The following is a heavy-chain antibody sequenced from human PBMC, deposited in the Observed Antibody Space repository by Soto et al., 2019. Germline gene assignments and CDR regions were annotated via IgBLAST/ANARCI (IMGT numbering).Heavy chain of an antibody. Sequence: QVQLVESGGGVVQPGRSLRLSCAASGFTFSSYGMHWVRQAPGKRLEWVAVISYDGSNKYYADSVKGRFTISRDNSKNTLYLQMNSLRGEDTAVYYCAKETVYYFYYGMDVWGQGTTVTVSS. D-gene: IGHD2-8*01. J-gene: IGHJ6*02. CDR2: ISYDGSNK. CDR3: AKETVYYFYYGMDV. V-gene: IGHV3-30*18. CDR1: GFTFSSYG.